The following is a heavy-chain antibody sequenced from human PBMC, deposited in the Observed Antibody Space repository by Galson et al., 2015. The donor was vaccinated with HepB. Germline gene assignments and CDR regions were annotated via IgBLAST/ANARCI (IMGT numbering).Heavy chain of an antibody. V-gene: IGHV1-2*02. Sequence: SVKVSCKASGYTFTGYYMHWVRQAPGQGLEWMGWINPNSGGTNCAQKFQGRVTMTRDTSISTAYMELSRLRSDDTAVYYCARGVGSYGYSFDCWGQGTLVTVSS. CDR3: ARGVGSYGYSFDC. CDR2: INPNSGGT. J-gene: IGHJ4*02. D-gene: IGHD5-18*01. CDR1: GYTFTGYY.